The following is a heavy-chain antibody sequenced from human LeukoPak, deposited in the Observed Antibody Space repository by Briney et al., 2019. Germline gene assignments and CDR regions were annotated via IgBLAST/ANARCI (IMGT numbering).Heavy chain of an antibody. CDR2: ISGSGGST. Sequence: GGSLRLSCAASGFTFSSYAMSWVRQAPGKGLEWVSAISGSGGSTYYADSVKGRFTISRDNSKNTLYLQMNSPRAEDTAVYHCAKAEGQGGSSSWFDYWGRGTLATVSS. CDR3: AKAEGQGGSSSWFDY. J-gene: IGHJ4*02. CDR1: GFTFSSYA. D-gene: IGHD6-13*01. V-gene: IGHV3-23*01.